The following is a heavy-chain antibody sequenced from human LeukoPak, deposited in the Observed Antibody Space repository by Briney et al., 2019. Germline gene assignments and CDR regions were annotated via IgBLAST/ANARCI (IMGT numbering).Heavy chain of an antibody. D-gene: IGHD1-7*01. J-gene: IGHJ6*02. CDR1: GYTFTSYD. CDR2: MNPNSGNT. CDR3: ARVTGTIFSYYYGMDV. V-gene: IGHV1-8*01. Sequence: ASVKVSCKASGYTFTSYDINWVRQATGQGLEWMGWMNPNSGNTGYAQKFQGRVTMTRNTSINTAYMELSSLRSEDTAVYYCARVTGTIFSYYYGMDVWGQGTTVTVSS.